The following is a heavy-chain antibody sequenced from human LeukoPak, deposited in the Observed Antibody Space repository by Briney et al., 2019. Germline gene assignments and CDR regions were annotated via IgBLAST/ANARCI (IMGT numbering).Heavy chain of an antibody. D-gene: IGHD2-2*01. J-gene: IGHJ3*02. CDR1: GGSISSYY. CDR3: ARVGYCSSTSCSNGAFDI. CDR2: IYYSGST. Sequence: PSETLSLTCTVSGGSISSYYWSWIRQPPGKGLEWIGYIYYSGSTNYNPSLKSRVTMSVDTSKNQFSLKLSSVTAADTAVYYCARVGYCSSTSCSNGAFDIWGQGTMVTVSS. V-gene: IGHV4-59*12.